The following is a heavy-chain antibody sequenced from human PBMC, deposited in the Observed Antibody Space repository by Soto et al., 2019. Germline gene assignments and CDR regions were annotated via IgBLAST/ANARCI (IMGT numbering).Heavy chain of an antibody. D-gene: IGHD1-26*01. CDR1: GGTFSSHG. Sequence: QVQLVQSGTVVQRRGSSVKVSCQASGGTFSSHGMAWVRQAPGQGLEWMGGIIPTFGTPTYAPKFQGRVTITADKSPNTAYMELSSLRSEDTGVYYCASERSAQYFDFWGQGTLITVSS. CDR2: IIPTFGTP. J-gene: IGHJ4*02. CDR3: ASERSAQYFDF. V-gene: IGHV1-69*06.